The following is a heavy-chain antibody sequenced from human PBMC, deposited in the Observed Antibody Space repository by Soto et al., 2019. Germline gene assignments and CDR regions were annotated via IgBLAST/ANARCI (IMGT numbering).Heavy chain of an antibody. CDR3: HYWGPNDAFDI. Sequence: ASVKVSCKASGYTFTSYDINWVRQATGQGLEWMGWMNPNSGNTGYAQKFQGRVTMTRNTSISTAYMELSSLRSEDTDEYYCHYWGPNDAFDIWGQGTMVTVSS. J-gene: IGHJ3*02. CDR1: GYTFTSYD. CDR2: MNPNSGNT. V-gene: IGHV1-8*01. D-gene: IGHD7-27*01.